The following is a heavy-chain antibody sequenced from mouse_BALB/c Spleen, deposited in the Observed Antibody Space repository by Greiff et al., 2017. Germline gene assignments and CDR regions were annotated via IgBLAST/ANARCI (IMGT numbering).Heavy chain of an antibody. Sequence: QVHVKQSGPGLVAPSQSLSITCTVSGFSLTSYGVHWVRQPPGKGLEWLGVIWAGGSTNYNSALMSRLSISKDNSKSQVFLKMNSLQTDDTAMYYCAREDYDYDYAMDYWGQGTSVTVSS. D-gene: IGHD2-4*01. J-gene: IGHJ4*01. V-gene: IGHV2-9*02. CDR3: AREDYDYDYAMDY. CDR2: IWAGGST. CDR1: GFSLTSYG.